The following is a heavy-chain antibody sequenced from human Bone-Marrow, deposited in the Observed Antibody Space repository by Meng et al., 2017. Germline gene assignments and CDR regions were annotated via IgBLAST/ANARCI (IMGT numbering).Heavy chain of an antibody. D-gene: IGHD6-19*01. CDR3: ARDQATVAGTIDY. Sequence: SETLSLTCTVSGGSISSGSYYWSWIRQPAGKGLEWIGRIYTSGSTNYNPSLKSRVTISVDTSKNQFSLKLSSVTAADTAVYYCARDQATVAGTIDYWGQGTLVTVSS. CDR1: GGSISSGSYY. J-gene: IGHJ4*02. V-gene: IGHV4-61*02. CDR2: IYTSGST.